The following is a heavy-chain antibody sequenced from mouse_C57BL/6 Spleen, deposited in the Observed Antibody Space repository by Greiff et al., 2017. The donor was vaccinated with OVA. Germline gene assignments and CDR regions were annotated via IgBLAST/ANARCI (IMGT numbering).Heavy chain of an antibody. CDR3: ARWDLIVGGY. CDR1: GYAFTNYL. V-gene: IGHV1-54*01. CDR2: INPGSGGT. J-gene: IGHJ4*01. D-gene: IGHD4-1*01. Sequence: QVQLQQSGAELVRPGTSVKVSCKASGYAFTNYLIEWVKQRPGQGLEWIGVINPGSGGTNYNEKFKGKATLTADKSSSTAYMQLSSLTSEDSAVYFCARWDLIVGGYWGQGTSVTVSS.